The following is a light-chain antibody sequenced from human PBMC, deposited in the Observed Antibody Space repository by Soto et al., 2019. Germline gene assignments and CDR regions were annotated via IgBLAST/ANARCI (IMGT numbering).Light chain of an antibody. CDR3: QQFNNYPLT. V-gene: IGKV1D-13*01. J-gene: IGKJ4*01. CDR1: QGIRND. Sequence: AIQMTHSPSSLSASVGDRVTITCRASQGIRNDLGWYQQKPGKAPKLLIYDASSLESGVPSRFSGSGSGTDFTLTISSLQPEDFATYYCQQFNNYPLTFGGGTKVDIK. CDR2: DAS.